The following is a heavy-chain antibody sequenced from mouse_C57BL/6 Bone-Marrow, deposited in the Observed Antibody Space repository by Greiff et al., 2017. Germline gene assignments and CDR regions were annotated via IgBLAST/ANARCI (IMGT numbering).Heavy chain of an antibody. CDR1: GYTFTSYW. Sequence: VQLQQPGAELVKPGASVKLSCKASGYTFTSYWMQWVKQRPGQGLEWIGEIDPSDSYTNYNQKFKGKATLTVDTSSSTAYMQLSSLTSEDSAVYYCARWAPGFAYWGQGTLVTVSA. J-gene: IGHJ3*01. V-gene: IGHV1-50*01. CDR3: ARWAPGFAY. CDR2: IDPSDSYT.